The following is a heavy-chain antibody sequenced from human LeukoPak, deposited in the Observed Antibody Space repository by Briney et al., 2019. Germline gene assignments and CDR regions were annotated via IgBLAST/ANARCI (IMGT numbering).Heavy chain of an antibody. CDR3: ARQSGLQLGAPGYTDV. V-gene: IGHV5-51*01. D-gene: IGHD3-16*01. CDR2: IYPCDSDT. CDR1: GYSFTSYL. J-gene: IGHJ6*03. Sequence: WQSLKISCKGSGYSFTSYLSAWVRQMPGKGLEGMGIIYPCDSDTRYTPSFEGQVTISDDKSISTAYLQWSSLQASDTAMYYCARQSGLQLGAPGYTDVWGKGTTVTVSS.